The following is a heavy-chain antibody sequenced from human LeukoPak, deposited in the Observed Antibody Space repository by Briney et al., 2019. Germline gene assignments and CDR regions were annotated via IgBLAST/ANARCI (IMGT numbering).Heavy chain of an antibody. J-gene: IGHJ4*02. CDR2: MNPGSGKT. CDR1: GYTFTSYG. D-gene: IGHD4-11*01. Sequence: GASVKVSCKASGYTFTSYGINWVRQATGQGLEWVGWMNPGSGKTGYAQKFQGRVTITASTSTSTGYMELSSLTSEDTAVYYCARYRSAAYYFEYWGQGTLVTVSS. V-gene: IGHV1-8*03. CDR3: ARYRSAAYYFEY.